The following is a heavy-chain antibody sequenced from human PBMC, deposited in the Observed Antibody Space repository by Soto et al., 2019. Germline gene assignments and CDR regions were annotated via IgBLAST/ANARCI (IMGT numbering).Heavy chain of an antibody. J-gene: IGHJ6*02. D-gene: IGHD1-26*01. CDR1: GGSISSSSYY. CDR2: IYYSGST. CDR3: ARVSGSYYYGMDV. Sequence: SETLSLTCTVSGGSISSSSYYWGWIRQPPGKGLEWIGSIYYSGSTYYNPSLKSRVTISVDTSKNQFSLKLSSVTAADTAVYYCARVSGSYYYGMDVWGQGITVTVSS. V-gene: IGHV4-39*01.